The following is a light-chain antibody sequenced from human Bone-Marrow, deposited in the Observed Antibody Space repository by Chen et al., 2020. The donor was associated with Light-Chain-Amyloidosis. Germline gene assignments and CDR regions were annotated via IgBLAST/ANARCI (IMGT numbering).Light chain of an antibody. J-gene: IGKJ2*01. CDR1: QSISSY. Sequence: DIQMTQSPSSLSASVGDRVTITCRASQSISSYLNWYQQKPGKAPELLIYVAANLQSGVPSRCSRSEYGTEFTLTISHLQPEDFATYFCQQSHSTPHTFGQGTKLEI. CDR2: VAA. CDR3: QQSHSTPHT. V-gene: IGKV1-39*01.